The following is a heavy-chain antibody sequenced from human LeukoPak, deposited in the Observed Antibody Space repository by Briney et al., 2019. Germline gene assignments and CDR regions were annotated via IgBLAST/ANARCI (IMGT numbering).Heavy chain of an antibody. CDR3: ARGGSIAARPILFDY. V-gene: IGHV1-3*01. CDR2: INAGNGNT. D-gene: IGHD6-6*01. Sequence: GASVKVSCKASGYTFTSYAMHWVRQAPGQRLEWMGWINAGNGNTKYSQKFQGRVTITRDTSASTAYMELSSLRSEDTAVYYCARGGSIAARPILFDYWGQGTLVTVSS. CDR1: GYTFTSYA. J-gene: IGHJ4*02.